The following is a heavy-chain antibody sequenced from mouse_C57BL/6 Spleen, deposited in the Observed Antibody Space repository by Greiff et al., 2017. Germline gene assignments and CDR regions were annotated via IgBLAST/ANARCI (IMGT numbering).Heavy chain of an antibody. CDR1: GFSLTSYA. J-gene: IGHJ1*03. Sequence: QVQLQESGPGLVAPSQSLSITCTVSGFSLTSYAISWVRQPPGKGLEWLGVIWTGGGTNYNSALKSRLSISKDNSKSQVFLKMNSLQTDDTARYYCASITTVVATEPGYFDVWGTGTTVTVSS. V-gene: IGHV2-9-1*01. CDR2: IWTGGGT. D-gene: IGHD1-1*01. CDR3: ASITTVVATEPGYFDV.